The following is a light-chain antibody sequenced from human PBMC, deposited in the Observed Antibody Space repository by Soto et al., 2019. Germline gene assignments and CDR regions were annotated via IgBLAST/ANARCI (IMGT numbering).Light chain of an antibody. CDR2: AAF. V-gene: IGKV1-6*01. CDR3: LQDFNYPRT. Sequence: AIQLTQSPSSLSASVGDRVTITCRASQAIRNDLCWYQQKPGKPPKLLVFAAFTLPGGVPSRFSGGGYGTDFTLTISSLQPEDFATYYCLQDFNYPRTFGQGTKVEI. J-gene: IGKJ1*01. CDR1: QAIRND.